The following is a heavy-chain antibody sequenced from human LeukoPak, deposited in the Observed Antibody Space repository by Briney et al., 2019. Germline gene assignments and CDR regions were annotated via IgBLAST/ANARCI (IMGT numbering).Heavy chain of an antibody. Sequence: ASVKVSCKVSGYTLTELSMHWVRQAPGKGLEWRGGFDPEDGETIYAQKFQGRVTMTEDTSTDTAYMELSSLRSEDPAVYSCATAADIVATIPFDYWGQGTLVTVSS. CDR2: FDPEDGET. V-gene: IGHV1-24*01. J-gene: IGHJ4*02. CDR3: ATAADIVATIPFDY. D-gene: IGHD5-12*01. CDR1: GYTLTELS.